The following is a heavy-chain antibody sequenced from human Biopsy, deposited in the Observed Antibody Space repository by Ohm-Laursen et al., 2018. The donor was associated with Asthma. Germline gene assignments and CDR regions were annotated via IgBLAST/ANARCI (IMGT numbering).Heavy chain of an antibody. J-gene: IGHJ3*01. CDR3: AKARLSTMFSAYDF. CDR1: GFTVSRDH. V-gene: IGHV3-53*01. D-gene: IGHD3-10*02. CDR2: IYSGGTS. Sequence: GSLRLSCAASGFTVSRDHMFWVRQAPGKGLEWVSVIYSGGTSHTADSVRGRFTISRDFSKNTLHLQMHSLRAEDTAVYYCAKARLSTMFSAYDFWGPGTVVTVSS.